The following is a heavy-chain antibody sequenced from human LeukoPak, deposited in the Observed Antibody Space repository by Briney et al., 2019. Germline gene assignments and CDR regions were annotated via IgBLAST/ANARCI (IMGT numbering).Heavy chain of an antibody. CDR2: IIPIFGTA. V-gene: IGHV1-69*05. CDR3: ARSPSRRITMVRGVINGADY. Sequence: SVKVSCKASGGTFSSYAISWVRQAPGQGLEWMGGIIPIFGTANYAQKFQGRVTITTDESTSTAYMELSSLRSEDTAVYYCARSPSRRITMVRGVINGADYWGQGTLVTVSS. J-gene: IGHJ4*02. D-gene: IGHD3-10*01. CDR1: GGTFSSYA.